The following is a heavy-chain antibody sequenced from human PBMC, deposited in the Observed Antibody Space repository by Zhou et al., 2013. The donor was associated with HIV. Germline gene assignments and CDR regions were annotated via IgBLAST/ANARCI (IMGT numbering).Heavy chain of an antibody. CDR3: ARVEGIVVVPGSSRVTNWFDP. D-gene: IGHD2-2*01. CDR1: GGTFSSYA. J-gene: IGHJ5*02. CDR2: IIPIFGTA. V-gene: IGHV1-69*05. Sequence: QVQLVQSGAEVKKPGSSVKVSCKASGGTFSSYAISWVRQAPGQGLEWMGGIIPIFGTANYAQKFQGRVTITTDESTSTAYMELSSLRSEDTAVYYCARVEGIVVVPGSSRVTNWFDPWGQGNPGHRLL.